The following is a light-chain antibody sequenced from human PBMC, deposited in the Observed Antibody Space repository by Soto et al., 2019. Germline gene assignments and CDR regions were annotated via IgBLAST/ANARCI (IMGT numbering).Light chain of an antibody. CDR2: SNS. CDR1: RSNIGTNY. CDR3: ASLEDRRSAPV. J-gene: IGLJ3*02. Sequence: QSVLTQPPSASGTPGQRGTISCSGRRSNIGTNYVYLYQQIPGTAPKLLIYSNSHRPSGVPDRFSGSKAGTPAAMAIRGLRSYEESDYYCASLEDRRSAPVFGGGTTLPVL. V-gene: IGLV1-47*02.